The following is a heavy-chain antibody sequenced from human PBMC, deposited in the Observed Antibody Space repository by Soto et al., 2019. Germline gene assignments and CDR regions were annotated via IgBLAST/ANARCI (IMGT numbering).Heavy chain of an antibody. D-gene: IGHD2-2*01. CDR3: ARRIYCSSTSCPLYYYYYGMDV. Sequence: SEPLSLTCTVSGGSISSSSYYWGWIRQPPGKGLEWIGSIYYSGSTYYNPSLKSRVTISVDTSKNQFSLKLSSVTAADTAVYYCARRIYCSSTSCPLYYYYYGMDVWGQGTTVTVSS. CDR1: GGSISSSSYY. CDR2: IYYSGST. J-gene: IGHJ6*02. V-gene: IGHV4-39*01.